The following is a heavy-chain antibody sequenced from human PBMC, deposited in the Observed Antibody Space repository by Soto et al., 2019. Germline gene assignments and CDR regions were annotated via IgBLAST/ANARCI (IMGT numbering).Heavy chain of an antibody. Sequence: EVQLVQSGAEVKKPGESLKISCKGSGYSFTSYWIGWVRQMPGKGLEWMGIIYPGDSDTRYSPSFQGQVTISADKSISTAYLQWSGLKASDTAMYYCARLCTGYSSSSGWFDPWGQGTLVTVSS. CDR2: IYPGDSDT. J-gene: IGHJ5*02. CDR3: ARLCTGYSSSSGWFDP. V-gene: IGHV5-51*03. CDR1: GYSFTSYW. D-gene: IGHD6-13*01.